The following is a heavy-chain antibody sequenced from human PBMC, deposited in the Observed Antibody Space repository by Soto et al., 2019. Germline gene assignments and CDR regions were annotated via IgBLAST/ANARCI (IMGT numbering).Heavy chain of an antibody. V-gene: IGHV4-31*03. CDR1: GGSISSGGYY. Sequence: SETLSLTCTVSGGSISSGGYYWSWIRQHPGKGLEWIGYIYYSGSTYYNPSLKSRVTISVDTSKNQFSLKLSSVTAADTAVYYCARHEYSSGWYGLDYWGQGTLVTVSS. CDR2: IYYSGST. D-gene: IGHD6-19*01. CDR3: ARHEYSSGWYGLDY. J-gene: IGHJ4*02.